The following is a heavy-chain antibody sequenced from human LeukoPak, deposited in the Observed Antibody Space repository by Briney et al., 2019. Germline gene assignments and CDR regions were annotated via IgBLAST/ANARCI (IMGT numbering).Heavy chain of an antibody. Sequence: ASVKVSCKASGYTFTGYYMHWVRQAPGQGLEWMGWINPKSGGTNYAQKFQGRVTMTRDMSTSTAYMELSSLRSEDTAMYYCAAERRLYCSGGACYPDAFDIWGQGTLVTVSS. CDR1: GYTFTGYY. CDR2: INPKSGGT. CDR3: AAERRLYCSGGACYPDAFDI. D-gene: IGHD2-15*01. J-gene: IGHJ3*02. V-gene: IGHV1-2*02.